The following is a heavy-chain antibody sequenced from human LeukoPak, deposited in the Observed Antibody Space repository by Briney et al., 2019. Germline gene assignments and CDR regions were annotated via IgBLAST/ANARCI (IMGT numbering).Heavy chain of an antibody. Sequence: GGSLRLSCAASGFTFSSYAMHWVRQAPGKGLEWVAVISYDGSNKYYADSVKGRFTISRDNAKNSLYLQMNSLRAEDTAVYYCARDSSGWYGFDYWGQGTLVTVSS. CDR3: ARDSSGWYGFDY. CDR2: ISYDGSNK. CDR1: GFTFSSYA. J-gene: IGHJ4*02. D-gene: IGHD6-19*01. V-gene: IGHV3-30-3*01.